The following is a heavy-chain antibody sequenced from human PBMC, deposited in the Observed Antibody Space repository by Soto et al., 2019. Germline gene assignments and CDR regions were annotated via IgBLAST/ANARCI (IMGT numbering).Heavy chain of an antibody. Sequence: SETLSLTCAVYGGSFSGYYWSWIRQPPGKGLEWIGEINHSGSTNYNPSLKSRVTISVDTSKNQFSLKLSSVTAADTAVYYCAAAGTRFDYWGQGTLVTVSS. D-gene: IGHD6-13*01. V-gene: IGHV4-34*01. CDR2: INHSGST. CDR1: GGSFSGYY. J-gene: IGHJ4*02. CDR3: AAAGTRFDY.